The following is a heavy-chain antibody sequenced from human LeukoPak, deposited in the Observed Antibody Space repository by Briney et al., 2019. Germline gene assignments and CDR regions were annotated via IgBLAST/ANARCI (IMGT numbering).Heavy chain of an antibody. CDR2: ISYDGSNK. V-gene: IGHV3-30*01. CDR3: ARDRKYSGSYQWLGYFDL. Sequence: GGSLGLSCAASGFTFSSYAMHWVRQAPGKGLEWVAVISYDGSNKYYADSVKGRFTISRDNSKNTLYLQMNSLRAEDTAVYYCARDRKYSGSYQWLGYFDLWGRGTLVTVSS. J-gene: IGHJ2*01. D-gene: IGHD1-26*01. CDR1: GFTFSSYA.